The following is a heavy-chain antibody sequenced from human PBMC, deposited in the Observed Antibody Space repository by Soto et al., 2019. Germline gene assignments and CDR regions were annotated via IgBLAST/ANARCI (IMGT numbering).Heavy chain of an antibody. CDR3: ARRLRRGAYYYDDY. D-gene: IGHD3-16*01. J-gene: IGHJ4*02. CDR2: IYHSGSA. V-gene: IGHV4-61*01. CDR1: GGSVTSGSYF. Sequence: QVQLQESGPGLVKPSETLSLTCTVSGGSVTSGSYFWSWIRQPPGKGLEWIGYIYHSGSANYNPSLKSRGAISVDTSKNQFSLKLSSVTAADTAVYYCARRLRRGAYYYDDYWGQGTLVTVSS.